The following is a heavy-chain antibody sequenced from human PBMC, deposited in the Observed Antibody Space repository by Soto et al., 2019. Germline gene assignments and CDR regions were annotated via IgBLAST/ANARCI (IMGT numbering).Heavy chain of an antibody. J-gene: IGHJ4*02. CDR1: CGSISSHY. CDR3: ARISNDYGGNGAFDY. Sequence: PSETLSLTCTVSCGSISSHYWRWIRQSPWKGLEWIAYIYYPGRASYNPPLKIRVSISVDTSKNQFSLNLNSVTAADTAVYYCARISNDYGGNGAFDYWGQGTLVTVSS. D-gene: IGHD4-17*01. CDR2: IYYPGRA. V-gene: IGHV4-59*11.